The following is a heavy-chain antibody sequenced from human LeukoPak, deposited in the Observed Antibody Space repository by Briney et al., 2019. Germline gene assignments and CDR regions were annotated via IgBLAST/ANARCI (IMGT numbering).Heavy chain of an antibody. Sequence: GGSLRLPCAASGFTFSSYGMHWVRQALGKGLEWVAVISYDGSNKYYADSVKGRFTISRDNSKNTLYLQMNSLRAEDTAVYYCAKDPPAWPWGLGVWGQGTTVTVSS. CDR1: GFTFSSYG. D-gene: IGHD7-27*01. J-gene: IGHJ6*02. CDR3: AKDPPAWPWGLGV. V-gene: IGHV3-30*18. CDR2: ISYDGSNK.